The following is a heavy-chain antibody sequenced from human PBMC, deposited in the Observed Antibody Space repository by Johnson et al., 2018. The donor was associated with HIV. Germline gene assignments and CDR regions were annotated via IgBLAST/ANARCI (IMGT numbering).Heavy chain of an antibody. Sequence: QVQLVESGGGMVQPGGSLRLSCAASGLTFSGSGMHWVRQAPGKGLEWVAFTRYDGSNKHYVDSVKGRFTISRDNSKNTLYLQMTSLLPEDTAVYYCAKSVSGYDAFDIWGQGTMVTVSS. J-gene: IGHJ3*02. V-gene: IGHV3-30*02. CDR3: AKSVSGYDAFDI. D-gene: IGHD5-12*01. CDR1: GLTFSGSG. CDR2: TRYDGSNK.